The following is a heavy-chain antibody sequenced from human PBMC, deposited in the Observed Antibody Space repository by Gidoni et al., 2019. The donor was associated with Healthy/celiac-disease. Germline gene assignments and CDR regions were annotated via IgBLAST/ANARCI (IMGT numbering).Heavy chain of an antibody. Sequence: QLQLQESAPGLVKPSETLSLTCPVSGCPISSSSYYWGWIRQPPGKGLEWIGSIYYSGSTYYNPSLKSRVTISVDTSKNQFSRKLSSVTAADTAVYYCARGGSDYGDYVIPYFDYWGQGTLVTVSS. D-gene: IGHD4-17*01. CDR2: IYYSGST. V-gene: IGHV4-39*01. CDR1: GCPISSSSYY. J-gene: IGHJ4*02. CDR3: ARGGSDYGDYVIPYFDY.